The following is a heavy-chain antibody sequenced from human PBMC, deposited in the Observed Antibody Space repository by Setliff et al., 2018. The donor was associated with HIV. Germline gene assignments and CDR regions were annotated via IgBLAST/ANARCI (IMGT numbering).Heavy chain of an antibody. V-gene: IGHV4-61*09. CDR3: ARASSRLNCSGGSCYRAPYAFDI. D-gene: IGHD2-15*01. J-gene: IGHJ3*02. CDR2: IYTSGST. CDR1: GGSISSGSYY. Sequence: SETLSLTCTVSGGSISSGSYYWSWIRQPAGEGLEWIGHIYTSGSTNYNPSLKSRVTISVDTSKNQFSLKLSSVTAADTAVYYCARASSRLNCSGGSCYRAPYAFDIWGQGTMVTVS.